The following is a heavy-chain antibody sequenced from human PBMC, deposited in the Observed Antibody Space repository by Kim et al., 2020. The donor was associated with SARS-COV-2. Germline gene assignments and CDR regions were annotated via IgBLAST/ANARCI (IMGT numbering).Heavy chain of an antibody. CDR3: ARHEERFGES. V-gene: IGHV4-39*01. J-gene: IGHJ5*02. Sequence: STYTNPSLKSRVTISVATSKNQFSLKLSSVTAADTAVYYCARHEERFGESWGQGTLVTVSS. CDR2: ST. D-gene: IGHD3-10*01.